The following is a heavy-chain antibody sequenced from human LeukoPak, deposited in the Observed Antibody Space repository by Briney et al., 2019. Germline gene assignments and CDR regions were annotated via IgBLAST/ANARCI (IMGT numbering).Heavy chain of an antibody. D-gene: IGHD4-17*01. J-gene: IGHJ6*02. CDR3: TRGFPYDDTTEGYYYLMDV. CDR1: GFTFSSYP. CDR2: ISSDGSNK. Sequence: GRSLRLSCAASGFTFSSYPMHWVRQAPGKGLEWVSLISSDGSNKYYADSVKGRFTISRDNSKNMFYVQINSLRPEDTAVYFCTRGFPYDDTTEGYYYLMDVWGQGTTVTVSS. V-gene: IGHV3-30-3*01.